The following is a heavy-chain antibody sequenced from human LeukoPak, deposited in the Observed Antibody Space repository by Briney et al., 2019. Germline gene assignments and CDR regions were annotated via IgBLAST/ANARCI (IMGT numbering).Heavy chain of an antibody. V-gene: IGHV3-7*01. D-gene: IGHD6-13*01. CDR3: ARDPAATYYFDY. J-gene: IGHJ4*02. CDR1: GFTFSNHW. Sequence: GGSLRLSCAASGFTFSNHWMSWVRQAPGKGLEWVANIKQDGGQENYVDSVKGRFTIFRDNAKNSLYLQMNSLRAEDTAVYYCARDPAATYYFDYWGQGTLVTVSS. CDR2: IKQDGGQE.